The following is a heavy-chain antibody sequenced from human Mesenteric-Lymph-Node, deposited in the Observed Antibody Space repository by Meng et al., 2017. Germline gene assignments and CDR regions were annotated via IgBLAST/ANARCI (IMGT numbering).Heavy chain of an antibody. CDR1: GFTFSSYE. Sequence: GESLKISCAASGFTFSSYEMSWVRQAPGKGLEWVSAISGSGGSTYYADSVKGRFTISRDNSKNTLYLQMNSLRAEDTAVYYCAKASGYFSPREDDYWGQGTLVTVSS. D-gene: IGHD3-10*01. J-gene: IGHJ4*02. CDR2: ISGSGGST. V-gene: IGHV3-23*01. CDR3: AKASGYFSPREDDY.